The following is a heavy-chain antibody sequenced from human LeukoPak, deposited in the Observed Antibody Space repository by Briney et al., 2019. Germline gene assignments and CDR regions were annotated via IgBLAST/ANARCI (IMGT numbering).Heavy chain of an antibody. CDR1: GYTFTSYY. Sequence: GASVKVSCKASGYTFTSYYMHWVRQAPGQGLEWMGIINPSGGSTSYAQKFQGRVTMTRGTSTSTVYMELSSLRSEDTAVYYCAGGYSSGWCLIWGQGTLVTVSS. V-gene: IGHV1-46*01. CDR3: AGGYSSGWCLI. D-gene: IGHD6-19*01. CDR2: INPSGGST. J-gene: IGHJ4*02.